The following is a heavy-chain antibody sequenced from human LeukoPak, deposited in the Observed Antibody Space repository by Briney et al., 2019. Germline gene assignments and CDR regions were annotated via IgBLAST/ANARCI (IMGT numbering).Heavy chain of an antibody. J-gene: IGHJ3*02. CDR1: GGTFSSYA. D-gene: IGHD3-22*01. V-gene: IGHV1-69*05. CDR3: ARDRLPGYYDSSGSRAFDI. CDR2: IIPIFGTA. Sequence: SVKVSCKASGGTFSSYAISWVRRAPGQGLEWMGRIIPIFGTANYAQKFQGRVTITTDESTSTAYMELSSLRSEDTAVYYCARDRLPGYYDSSGSRAFDIWGQGTMVTVSS.